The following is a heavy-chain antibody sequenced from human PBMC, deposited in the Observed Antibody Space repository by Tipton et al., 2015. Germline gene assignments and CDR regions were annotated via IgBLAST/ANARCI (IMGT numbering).Heavy chain of an antibody. V-gene: IGHV4-59*08. D-gene: IGHD5-18*01. CDR2: IYYSGTT. CDR3: ARDPRDGYGHFDL. J-gene: IGHJ4*02. Sequence: TLSLTCSVSGDSITNYYWSWIRQTPGRGLEWLGYIYYSGTTTYNPSLNSRLTTAVDTSKNQFSLRLTSVTAADTALYYCARDPRDGYGHFDLWGQGTLVTVSS. CDR1: GDSITNYY.